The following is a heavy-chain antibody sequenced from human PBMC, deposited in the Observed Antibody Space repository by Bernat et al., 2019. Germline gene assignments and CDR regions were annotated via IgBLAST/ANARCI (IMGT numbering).Heavy chain of an antibody. CDR1: GFTFSSYA. D-gene: IGHD3-10*01. Sequence: EVRLLESGGGLVQPGGSLRLSCAASGFTFSSYAMSWVRQAPGKGLEWVSAISGSGGSTYYADSVKGRFTISRDNSKNTLYLQMNSLRAEDTAVYYCARGEWFGELPFDYWGQGTLVTVSS. CDR2: ISGSGGST. J-gene: IGHJ4*02. V-gene: IGHV3-23*01. CDR3: ARGEWFGELPFDY.